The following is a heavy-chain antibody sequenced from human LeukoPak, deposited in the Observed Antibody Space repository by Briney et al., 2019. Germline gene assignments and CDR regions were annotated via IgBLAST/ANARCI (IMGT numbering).Heavy chain of an antibody. CDR2: ISSSISSI. D-gene: IGHD2-21*01. Sequence: PGGSLRLSCAASGFTFSTYSMNWVRQAPGKGLEWVSYISSSISSIYYADSVKGRFTISRDNAKNSLYLQMNGLRDEDTAVYYCARAYCAGDCYDRFAFEIWGQGTMVTVSS. J-gene: IGHJ3*02. CDR3: ARAYCAGDCYDRFAFEI. V-gene: IGHV3-48*02. CDR1: GFTFSTYS.